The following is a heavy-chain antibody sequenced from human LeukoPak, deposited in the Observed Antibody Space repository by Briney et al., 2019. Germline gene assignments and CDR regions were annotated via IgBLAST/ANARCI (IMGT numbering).Heavy chain of an antibody. CDR3: ARDSFWSGYRWRSYYFDY. D-gene: IGHD3-3*01. J-gene: IGHJ4*02. V-gene: IGHV4-59*01. Sequence: SETLSLTCAVSGGSITSYYWNWIRQPPGKGLEWIGYIHHTGKNRYNPSLQSRVTMSVDTSKSEFSLKLSSVTAADTAVYYCARDSFWSGYRWRSYYFDYWGQGTLVTVSS. CDR2: IHHTGKN. CDR1: GGSITSYY.